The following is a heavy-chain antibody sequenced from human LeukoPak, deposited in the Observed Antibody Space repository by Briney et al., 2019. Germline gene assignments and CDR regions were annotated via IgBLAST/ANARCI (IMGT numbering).Heavy chain of an antibody. V-gene: IGHV3-64*05. D-gene: IGHD5-24*01. Sequence: PGGSLRLSCSASGFTFSNYAMHWVRQAPGKGLGYVSSISSNGGSTYYADSVKGRFTISRDNSKNTLYFQMSSLRAEDTAVYYCVNSGVEMATILDYWGQGTLVTVSS. J-gene: IGHJ4*02. CDR3: VNSGVEMATILDY. CDR2: ISSNGGST. CDR1: GFTFSNYA.